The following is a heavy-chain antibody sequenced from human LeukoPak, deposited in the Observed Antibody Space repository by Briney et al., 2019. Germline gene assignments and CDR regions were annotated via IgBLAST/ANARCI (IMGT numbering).Heavy chain of an antibody. D-gene: IGHD4-17*01. CDR2: ISYDGSNK. Sequence: GGSLRLSCAASGFTFSSYGMHWVRQAPGKALEWVAVISYDGSNKYYADSVKGRFTISRDNSKNTLYLQMNSLRAEDTAVYYCAKPLMTTVTLFDYWGQGTLVTVSS. CDR1: GFTFSSYG. J-gene: IGHJ4*02. V-gene: IGHV3-30*18. CDR3: AKPLMTTVTLFDY.